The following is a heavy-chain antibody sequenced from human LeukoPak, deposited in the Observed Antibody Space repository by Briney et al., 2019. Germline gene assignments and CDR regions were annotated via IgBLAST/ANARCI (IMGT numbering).Heavy chain of an antibody. CDR3: ARGITGTTAGY. CDR2: IIPILGIA. CDR1: GGTLSSYA. V-gene: IGHV1-69*04. D-gene: IGHD1-7*01. J-gene: IGHJ4*02. Sequence: ASVKVSCKASGGTLSSYAISWVRQAPGQGLEWMGRIIPILGIANYAQKFQGRVTITADKSTSTAYMELSSLRSEDTAVYYCARGITGTTAGYWGQGTLVTVSS.